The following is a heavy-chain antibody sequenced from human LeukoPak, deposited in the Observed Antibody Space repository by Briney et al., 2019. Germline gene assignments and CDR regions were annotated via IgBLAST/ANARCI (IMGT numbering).Heavy chain of an antibody. CDR2: IYTSGST. J-gene: IGHJ5*02. D-gene: IGHD2-15*01. Sequence: SETLSLTCTVSGGSISSYYWSWIRRPAGKGLEWIGRIYTSGSTNYNPSLKSRVTMSVDTSKNQFSLRLSSVTAADAAVYYCARAESQGFCSGGSCYNWSDPWGQGTLVTVSS. CDR3: ARAESQGFCSGGSCYNWSDP. CDR1: GGSISSYY. V-gene: IGHV4-4*07.